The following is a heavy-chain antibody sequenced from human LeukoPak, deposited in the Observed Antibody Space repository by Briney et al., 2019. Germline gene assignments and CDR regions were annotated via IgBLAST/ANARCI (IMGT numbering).Heavy chain of an antibody. CDR2: IWYDGSNK. CDR1: GITFNSYG. V-gene: IGHV3-33*01. CDR3: ARPYYYHSSEFLDELELYFFDY. J-gene: IGHJ4*02. Sequence: PGRSLRLSWAASGITFNSYGMHCGRQAPGKGLEWVAVIWYDGSNKYYADSVKGRFTISRDNSKNTLYLQMNSLRAEDTAVYYCARPYYYHSSEFLDELELYFFDYWGRGTLVTVSS. D-gene: IGHD3-22*01.